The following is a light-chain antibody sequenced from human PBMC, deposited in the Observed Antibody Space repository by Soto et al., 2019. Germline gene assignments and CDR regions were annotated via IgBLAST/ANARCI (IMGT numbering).Light chain of an antibody. CDR2: GAS. Sequence: EIVLTQSPGTLSLSPGERATLSCRASQSVSSSYLAWYQQKPGPAPRLLIYGASSRAAGIPDWFGGSGCWTDFTLTISRLEPDDFAVYYCQQYSSSLWTFGQGTKVEIK. CDR3: QQYSSSLWT. CDR1: QSVSSSY. J-gene: IGKJ1*01. V-gene: IGKV3-20*01.